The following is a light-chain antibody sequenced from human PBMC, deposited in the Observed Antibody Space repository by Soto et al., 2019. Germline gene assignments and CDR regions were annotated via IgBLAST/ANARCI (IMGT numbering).Light chain of an antibody. Sequence: EILLTQSPGTLSLPPGERATLSCRASQSVPKNYLAWYQQEPGQAPRLLIYGPSSRATGIPDRFSGSGSGTDFTLTISRLEPEDFAVYYCHQYATSPQTFGQGTKVEIK. V-gene: IGKV3-20*01. CDR1: QSVPKNY. CDR3: HQYATSPQT. CDR2: GPS. J-gene: IGKJ1*01.